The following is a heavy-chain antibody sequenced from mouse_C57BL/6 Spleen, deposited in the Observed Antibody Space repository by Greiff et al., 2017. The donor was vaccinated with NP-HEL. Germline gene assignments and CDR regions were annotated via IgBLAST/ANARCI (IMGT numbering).Heavy chain of an antibody. CDR2: ISDGGSYT. CDR3: ARDRGITGPLYYAMDY. J-gene: IGHJ4*01. D-gene: IGHD4-1*01. CDR1: GFTFSSYA. V-gene: IGHV5-4*01. Sequence: EVKLVESGGGLVKPGGSLKLSCAASGFTFSSYAMSWVRQTPEKRLEWVATISDGGSYTYYPDNVKGRFTISRDNAKNNLYLQMSHLKSEDTAMYYCARDRGITGPLYYAMDYWGQGTSVTVSS.